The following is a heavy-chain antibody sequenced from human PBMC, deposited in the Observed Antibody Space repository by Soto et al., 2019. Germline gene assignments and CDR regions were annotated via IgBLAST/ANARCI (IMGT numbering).Heavy chain of an antibody. CDR2: ITINGNT. D-gene: IGHD1-7*01. V-gene: IGHV4-4*07. CDR3: ARETGENWTYEAH. CDR1: GAYISDFS. J-gene: IGHJ1*01. Sequence: SETLSLTGRVSGAYISDFSWSWIRQPAGKGLEWIGRITINGNTQKNPSFKSRVTMSMDTSRNHFSLNLQSATAADTALYYCARETGENWTYEAHWGPGTLVTVSS.